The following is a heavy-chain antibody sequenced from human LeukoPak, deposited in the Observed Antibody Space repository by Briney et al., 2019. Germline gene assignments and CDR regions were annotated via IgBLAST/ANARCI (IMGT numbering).Heavy chain of an antibody. CDR3: VRDGDAYNFDF. CDR2: IKYDGSYT. CDR1: GFTLSLAW. D-gene: IGHD5-24*01. Sequence: GGSLSLSCATSGFTLSLAWMHWVRQAPGKGLEWVSRIKYDGSYTNYADSVKGRFTISGDNARNTLSLHMISLRAEDTAVYFCVRDGDAYNFDFWGQGVLVTVSS. J-gene: IGHJ4*02. V-gene: IGHV3-74*01.